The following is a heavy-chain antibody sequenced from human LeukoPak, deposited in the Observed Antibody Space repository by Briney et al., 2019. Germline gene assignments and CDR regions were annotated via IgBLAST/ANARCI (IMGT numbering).Heavy chain of an antibody. CDR1: EFTFSNFA. CDR3: AKGSGGSCRDAFDI. V-gene: IGHV3-23*01. CDR2: ISGSGGST. D-gene: IGHD2-15*01. J-gene: IGHJ3*02. Sequence: PGGSLRLSCAASEFTFSNFAINWVRRAPGKGLEWVSSISGSGGSTYYADSMKGRFTISRDNSKNTLYLQMNNLRAEDTAVYYCAKGSGGSCRDAFDIWGQGTVVTVSS.